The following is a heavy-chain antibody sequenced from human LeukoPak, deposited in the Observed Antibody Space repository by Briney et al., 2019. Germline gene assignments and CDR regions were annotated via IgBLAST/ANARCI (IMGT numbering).Heavy chain of an antibody. D-gene: IGHD2-15*01. Sequence: SETLSLTCNVSGGSISSHYWSWIRQPPGKGLEWIGSIYHSGSTYYNPSLKSRVTISVDTSKNQFSLKLSSVTAADTAVYYCARDNIVVVAATKAYYSDYWGQGTLVTVSS. V-gene: IGHV4-38-2*02. CDR1: GGSISSHY. J-gene: IGHJ4*02. CDR2: IYHSGST. CDR3: ARDNIVVVAATKAYYSDY.